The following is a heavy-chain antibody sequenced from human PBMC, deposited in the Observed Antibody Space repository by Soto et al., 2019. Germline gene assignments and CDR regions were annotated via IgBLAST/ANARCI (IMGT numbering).Heavy chain of an antibody. CDR3: AKRGGTTGSYSNFDY. Sequence: ESGGGLVQPGGSLRLSCAASGFTFSSYAMTWVRQAPGKGLEWVSFISGNGDRTYYADSVKGRFTISRDNSKNTLDLQVNSLRDDDTAVYYCAKRGGTTGSYSNFDYWGQGTLVTVSS. CDR2: ISGNGDRT. D-gene: IGHD1-26*01. V-gene: IGHV3-23*01. CDR1: GFTFSSYA. J-gene: IGHJ4*02.